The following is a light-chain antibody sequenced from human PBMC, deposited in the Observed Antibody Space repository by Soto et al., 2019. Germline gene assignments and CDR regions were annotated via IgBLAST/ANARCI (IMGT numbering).Light chain of an antibody. Sequence: DIRMTQSPSSLSASIGDRVTISCRTSHSISTYLNWYQQKPGKAPMLLIYSASSLQRGVPSRFSGSGSGTDFTLTISSLQPEDFATYYCQQSYSTPLTFGGGTKVQIK. CDR3: QQSYSTPLT. CDR1: HSISTY. CDR2: SAS. J-gene: IGKJ4*01. V-gene: IGKV1-39*01.